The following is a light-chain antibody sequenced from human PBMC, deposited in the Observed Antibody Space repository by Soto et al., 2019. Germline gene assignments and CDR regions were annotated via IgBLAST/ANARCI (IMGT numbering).Light chain of an antibody. CDR3: QQRSNWPPLT. J-gene: IGKJ4*01. Sequence: EIVLTQSPATLSLSPGERATLSCRASQSVSSYLAWYQQKSGQAPMLLIYDASNRATGIPARFSGSGSGTDFTLTISSLEPEDFAVYYCQQRSNWPPLTFVGGTKVQIK. CDR1: QSVSSY. V-gene: IGKV3-11*01. CDR2: DAS.